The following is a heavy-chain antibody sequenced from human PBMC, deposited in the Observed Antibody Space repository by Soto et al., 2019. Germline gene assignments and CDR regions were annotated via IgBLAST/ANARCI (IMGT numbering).Heavy chain of an antibody. CDR1: GFTFSSYW. D-gene: IGHD4-17*01. J-gene: IGHJ4*02. V-gene: IGHV3-74*01. CDR3: ARANYGDYLAY. CDR2: ITSDGSGT. Sequence: EVQLVESGGGLVQPGGSLRLSCAASGFTFSSYWMHWVRQAPGKWLVWVSRITSDGSGTNYADSVKGRFTISRDNAKNTLYLPMNSLRAEDTAVYYCARANYGDYLAYWGQGTLVTVSS.